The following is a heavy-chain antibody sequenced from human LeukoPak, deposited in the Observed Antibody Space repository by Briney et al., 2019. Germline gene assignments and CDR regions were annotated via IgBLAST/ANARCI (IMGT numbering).Heavy chain of an antibody. J-gene: IGHJ4*01. CDR1: GYTFSDYY. V-gene: IGHV1-2*02. D-gene: IGHD3-3*01. CDR3: GRFLGRAPPDY. CDR2: INANSGDT. Sequence: ASVRVSCKASGYTFSDYYLHWVRQASGQGFEWMGWINANSGDTNYAQRFQGRVTLTRDTSNNTAYMELSRMRSDDTAIYFCGRFLGRAPPDYWGHGTLVTVSS.